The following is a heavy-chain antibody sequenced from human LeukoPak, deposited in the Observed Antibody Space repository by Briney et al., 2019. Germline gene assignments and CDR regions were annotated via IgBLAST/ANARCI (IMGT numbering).Heavy chain of an antibody. CDR2: INPSGGST. Sequence: GASVKVSCKASGYTFTSYYMHWVRQAPGQGLEWMGIINPSGGSTSYAQKFQGRVTMTRDTSTSTVYMELSSLRSEDTAVYYCAREPYNWGTQYYFDYWGQGTLVTVSS. CDR1: GYTFTSYY. V-gene: IGHV1-46*01. D-gene: IGHD1-1*01. CDR3: AREPYNWGTQYYFDY. J-gene: IGHJ4*02.